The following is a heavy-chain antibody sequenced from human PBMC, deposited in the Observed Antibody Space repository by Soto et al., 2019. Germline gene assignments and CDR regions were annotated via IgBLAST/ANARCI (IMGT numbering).Heavy chain of an antibody. CDR2: IWYDGSNK. J-gene: IGHJ4*02. CDR1: GFTFSSYG. V-gene: IGHV3-33*01. D-gene: IGHD3-16*01. Sequence: QVQLVESGGGVVQPGRSLRLSCAASGFTFSSYGMHWVRQAPGKGLEWVAVIWYDGSNKYYADSVKGRFTISRDNSKNTLDLQMNSLRAEDTAVYYCARDLGRVGNLGVEYWGQGTLVTVSS. CDR3: ARDLGRVGNLGVEY.